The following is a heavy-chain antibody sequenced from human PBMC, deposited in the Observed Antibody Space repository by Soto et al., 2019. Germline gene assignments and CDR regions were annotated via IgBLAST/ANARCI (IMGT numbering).Heavy chain of an antibody. CDR2: INPNSGAT. Sequence: ASVKVSCKASGYTFIGHYIHWVRQAPGRGLEWMGWINPNSGATNSAQNFQGRVTMTRDTSLNTAYMELTRLTYDDTAVYFCARDLVSTIGDFDHWGQGTLVTVSS. CDR3: ARDLVSTIGDFDH. D-gene: IGHD5-12*01. J-gene: IGHJ4*02. V-gene: IGHV1-2*02. CDR1: GYTFIGHY.